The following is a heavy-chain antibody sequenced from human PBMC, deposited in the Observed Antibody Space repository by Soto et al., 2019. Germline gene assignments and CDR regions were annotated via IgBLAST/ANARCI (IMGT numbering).Heavy chain of an antibody. CDR1: GGTFSSYA. CDR2: IIPIFGTA. Sequence: SVKVSCKASGGTFSSYAISWVRQAPGQGLEWMGGIIPIFGTANYAQKFQGRVTITADESTSTAYMELSSLRSEDTAVYYCARDLVVVPAAIRVRRNYYYGMDVWGQGTTVTVSS. J-gene: IGHJ6*02. CDR3: ARDLVVVPAAIRVRRNYYYGMDV. D-gene: IGHD2-2*02. V-gene: IGHV1-69*13.